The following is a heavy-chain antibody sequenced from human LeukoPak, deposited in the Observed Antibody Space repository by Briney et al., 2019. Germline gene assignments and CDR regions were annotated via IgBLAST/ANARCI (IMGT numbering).Heavy chain of an antibody. Sequence: GGSLRLSCAASGFTFDDYVMHWVRQAPGKGLEWVSGISWNSGSIGYADSVKGRFTISRDNAKNSLYLQMNSLRAEDTALYYCAKDRESYDSSGYSPLDYWGQGTLVTVSS. CDR1: GFTFDDYV. CDR2: ISWNSGSI. D-gene: IGHD3-22*01. V-gene: IGHV3-9*01. CDR3: AKDRESYDSSGYSPLDY. J-gene: IGHJ4*02.